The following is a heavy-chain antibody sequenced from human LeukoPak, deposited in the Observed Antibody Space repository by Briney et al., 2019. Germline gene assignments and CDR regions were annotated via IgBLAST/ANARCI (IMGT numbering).Heavy chain of an antibody. D-gene: IGHD3-9*01. Sequence: ASVKVSCKTSEDTFTRHYMHWVRQAPGQGLEWMGWISAYNGNTNYAQKLQGRVTMTTDTSTSTAYMELRSLRSDDTAVYYCATVLRYFDWSNPGFDYWGQGTLVTVSS. CDR3: ATVLRYFDWSNPGFDY. CDR1: EDTFTRHY. V-gene: IGHV1-18*04. J-gene: IGHJ4*02. CDR2: ISAYNGNT.